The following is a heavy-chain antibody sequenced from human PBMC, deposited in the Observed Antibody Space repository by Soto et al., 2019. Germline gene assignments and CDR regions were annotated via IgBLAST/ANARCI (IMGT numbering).Heavy chain of an antibody. J-gene: IGHJ6*02. D-gene: IGHD6-13*01. CDR1: GFTFSSYW. CDR2: IKQDGSEK. CDR3: ARFTGYSSIGGYYGMDV. V-gene: IGHV3-7*03. Sequence: EVQLVESGGGLVQPGGSLRLSCAASGFTFSSYWMSWVRQAPGKGLEWVANIKQDGSEKYYVDSVKGRFTISRDNAKNSLYLKMNSLRAEDTAVYYCARFTGYSSIGGYYGMDVWGQGTTVTVSS.